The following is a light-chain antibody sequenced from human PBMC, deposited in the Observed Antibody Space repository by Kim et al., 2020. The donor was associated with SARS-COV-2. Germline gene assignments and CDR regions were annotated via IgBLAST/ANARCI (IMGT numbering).Light chain of an antibody. Sequence: QSTTIASTGTSSGVGGHNYVSWYQQHQGKAPKLMIYDDSNGPSGVSDRFSGSKSGNTASLTISGLQAEDDADYYCSSWAGSSTRYVFGTGTKVTVL. CDR2: DDS. CDR1: SSGVGGHNY. J-gene: IGLJ1*01. CDR3: SSWAGSSTRYV. V-gene: IGLV2-14*03.